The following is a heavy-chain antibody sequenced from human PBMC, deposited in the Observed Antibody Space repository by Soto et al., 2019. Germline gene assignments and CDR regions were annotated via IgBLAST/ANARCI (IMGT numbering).Heavy chain of an antibody. Sequence: GGSLRLSCAASGFTFSSYGMHWVRQAPGKGLEWVAVISYDGSNKYYADSVKGRFTISRDNSKNTLYLQMNSLRAEDTAVYYCAKSPIAAAGTLDYWGQGTLVTVSS. D-gene: IGHD6-13*01. V-gene: IGHV3-30*18. CDR2: ISYDGSNK. J-gene: IGHJ4*02. CDR1: GFTFSSYG. CDR3: AKSPIAAAGTLDY.